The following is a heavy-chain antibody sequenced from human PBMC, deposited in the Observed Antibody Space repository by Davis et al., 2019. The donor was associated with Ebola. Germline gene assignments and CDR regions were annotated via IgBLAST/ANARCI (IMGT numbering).Heavy chain of an antibody. V-gene: IGHV3-9*01. CDR3: AKDINYGAYEVLASFDC. Sequence: PGGSLRLSCAASGFVFRNYAMHWVRQVPGKGLEWVSGINWNGGNIGYADSVKGRFTISRDNAKNSLYLQMDTLRTEDTAFYYCAKDINYGAYEVLASFDCWGQGTLVTVSS. CDR1: GFVFRNYA. J-gene: IGHJ4*02. CDR2: INWNGGNI. D-gene: IGHD4-17*01.